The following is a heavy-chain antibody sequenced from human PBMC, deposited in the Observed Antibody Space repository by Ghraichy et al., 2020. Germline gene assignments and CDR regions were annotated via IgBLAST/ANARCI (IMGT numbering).Heavy chain of an antibody. Sequence: SVKVSCKASGGTFSSYAISWVRQAPGQGLEWMGGIIPIFGTANYAQKFQGRVTITADESTSTAYMELSSLRSEDTAVYYCARAGRIDYGDYNDAFDIWGQGTMVTVSS. V-gene: IGHV1-69*13. CDR2: IIPIFGTA. J-gene: IGHJ3*02. D-gene: IGHD4-17*01. CDR1: GGTFSSYA. CDR3: ARAGRIDYGDYNDAFDI.